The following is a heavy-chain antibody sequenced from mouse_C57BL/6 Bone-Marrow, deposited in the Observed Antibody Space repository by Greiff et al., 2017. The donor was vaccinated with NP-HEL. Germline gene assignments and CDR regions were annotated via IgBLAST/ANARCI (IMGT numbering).Heavy chain of an antibody. CDR1: GYTFTDYY. CDR2: IFPGSGST. V-gene: IGHV1-75*01. Sequence: SGPELVKPGASVKISCKASGYTFTDYYINWVKQRPGQGLEWIGWIFPGSGSTYYNEKFKGKATLTVDKSSSTAYMLLSSLTSEDSAVYFCATPSPYYSNYDFDYWGQGTTLTVSS. D-gene: IGHD2-5*01. J-gene: IGHJ2*01. CDR3: ATPSPYYSNYDFDY.